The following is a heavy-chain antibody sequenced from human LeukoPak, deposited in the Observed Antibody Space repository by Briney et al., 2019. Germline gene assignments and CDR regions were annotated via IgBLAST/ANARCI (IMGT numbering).Heavy chain of an antibody. CDR1: GGSVSSAMHY. CDR3: ARVAGSGYDWGDYFDY. Sequence: SETLSLTCSVSGGSVSSAMHYWGWIRQPPGKGLEWIGSVFYRGSSYYNPSLKSRVSVSLDTSKNLFSLKLSSVTAADTAVYYCARVAGSGYDWGDYFDYWGQGTLVTVSS. J-gene: IGHJ4*02. CDR2: VFYRGSS. D-gene: IGHD5-12*01. V-gene: IGHV4-39*07.